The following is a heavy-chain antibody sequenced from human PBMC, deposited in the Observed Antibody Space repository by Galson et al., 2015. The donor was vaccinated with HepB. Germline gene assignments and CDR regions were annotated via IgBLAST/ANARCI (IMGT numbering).Heavy chain of an antibody. J-gene: IGHJ4*02. CDR1: GFSPSTSGMC. V-gene: IGHV2-70*01. D-gene: IGHD3-22*01. CDR2: IDWDDDK. Sequence: PALVKPTQTLTLTCTFSGFSPSTSGMCVSWIRQPPGKALEWLALIDWDDDKYYSTSLKTRLTISKDTSKNQVVLTMTNMDPVDTATYYCARISHYYDSGGFFDYWGQGTLVTVSS. CDR3: ARISHYYDSGGFFDY.